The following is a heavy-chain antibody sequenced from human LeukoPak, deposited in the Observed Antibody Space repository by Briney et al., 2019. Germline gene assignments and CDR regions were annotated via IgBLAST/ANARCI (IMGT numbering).Heavy chain of an antibody. D-gene: IGHD6-13*01. Sequence: SETLSLTCAVYGGSFSGYYWSWIRQPPGKGLEWIGEINHSGSTNYNPSLKRRVTISVDTSENQFSLKLSSVTAADTAVYYCARAGIYSSSNWFDPWGQGTLVTVSS. CDR2: INHSGST. CDR3: ARAGIYSSSNWFDP. J-gene: IGHJ5*02. CDR1: GGSFSGYY. V-gene: IGHV4-34*01.